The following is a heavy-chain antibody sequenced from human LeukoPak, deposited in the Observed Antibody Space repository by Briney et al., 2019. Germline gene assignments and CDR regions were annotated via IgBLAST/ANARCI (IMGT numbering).Heavy chain of an antibody. CDR3: ARDSYYYGSGSSTNWFDP. V-gene: IGHV4-4*07. CDR2: VYTSGST. Sequence: PSETLSLTCTVSGGSISSYYWSWIRQPAGKGLEWIGRVYTSGSTNYNPSLKSRVTMSVDTSKNQFPLKLSSVTAAGTAVYYCARDSYYYGSGSSTNWFDPWGQGTLVTVSS. J-gene: IGHJ5*02. CDR1: GGSISSYY. D-gene: IGHD3-10*01.